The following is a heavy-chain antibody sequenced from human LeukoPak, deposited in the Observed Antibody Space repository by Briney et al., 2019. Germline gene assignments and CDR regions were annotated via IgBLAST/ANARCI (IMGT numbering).Heavy chain of an antibody. Sequence: GGSIRLSCAASGFSFSNYWMHWVRQAPGKGLVWVTRMNSDGSATYYADSVQGRFTISRDNAKNTLYLQMNSLRAEDTAMYFCAKGPNYFDSWGQGTLVTVSS. V-gene: IGHV3-74*01. CDR1: GFSFSNYW. CDR3: AKGPNYFDS. J-gene: IGHJ4*02. CDR2: MNSDGSAT.